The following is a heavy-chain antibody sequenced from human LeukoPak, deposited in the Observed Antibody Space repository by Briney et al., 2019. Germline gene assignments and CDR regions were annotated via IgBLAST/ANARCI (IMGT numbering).Heavy chain of an antibody. CDR2: IYTSGST. Sequence: SETLSLTCTVSGGSISSYYWSWIRQPAGKGLEWIGRIYTSGSTNYNPSLKSRVTISVDKSKNQFSLKLSSVTAADTAVYYCAGIAPSIAAAGTSRGGFDYWGQGTLVTVPS. J-gene: IGHJ4*02. CDR1: GGSISSYY. D-gene: IGHD6-13*01. V-gene: IGHV4-4*07. CDR3: AGIAPSIAAAGTSRGGFDY.